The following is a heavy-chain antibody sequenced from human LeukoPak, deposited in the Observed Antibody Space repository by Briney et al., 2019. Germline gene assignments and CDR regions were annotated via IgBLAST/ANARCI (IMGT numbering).Heavy chain of an antibody. CDR1: GLTFSTSG. CDR3: ATETNGRHYDY. J-gene: IGHJ4*02. V-gene: IGHV3-21*06. Sequence: GGSLRLSCTASGLTFSTSGFNWVRQAPGGGLEWVASIGPTGSDRYHADSIKGRFTISRDNANNFLYLQMNSLRAEDTAVYYCATETNGRHYDYWGQGTLLTVSS. D-gene: IGHD1-14*01. CDR2: IGPTGSDR.